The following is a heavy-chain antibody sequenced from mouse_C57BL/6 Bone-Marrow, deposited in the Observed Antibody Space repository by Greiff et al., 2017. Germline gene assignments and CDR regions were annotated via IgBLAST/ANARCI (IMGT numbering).Heavy chain of an antibody. CDR3: ARRAYHL. Sequence: EVQLQQSGPELVKPGAPVKISCKASAYTFTDSYMNWVKQSHGKSLEWIGDINPNNGGTSYNQKFKGKSTLTVAKSSSTAYMELRSLTSEDSAVYYCARRAYHLRGQGTLVTVSA. V-gene: IGHV1-26*01. CDR1: AYTFTDSY. J-gene: IGHJ3*01. CDR2: INPNNGGT. D-gene: IGHD3-1*01.